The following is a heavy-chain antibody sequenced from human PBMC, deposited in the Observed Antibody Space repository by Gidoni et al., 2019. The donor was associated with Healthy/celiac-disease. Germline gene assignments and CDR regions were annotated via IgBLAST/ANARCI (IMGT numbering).Heavy chain of an antibody. CDR1: GGSISSSSYY. V-gene: IGHV4-39*01. D-gene: IGHD2-2*01. CDR2: IYYSGST. Sequence: QLQLQESGPGLVKPSETLSLTCTVSGGSISSSSYYWGWIRQPPGKGLEWIGSIYYSGSTYYNPSLKSRVTISVDTSKNQFSLKLSSVTAADTAVYYCARQAVEMAYPGGYYFDYWGQGTLVTVSS. J-gene: IGHJ4*02. CDR3: ARQAVEMAYPGGYYFDY.